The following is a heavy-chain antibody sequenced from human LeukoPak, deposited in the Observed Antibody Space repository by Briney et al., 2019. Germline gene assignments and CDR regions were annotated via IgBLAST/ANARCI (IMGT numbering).Heavy chain of an antibody. Sequence: SETLSLTCTVSGGSITTHYWSWIRQPAGRELEWIGRVYSTGSTKYNPSLESRVTMSVDTSSNRFSLRLRSVTAADTAVYYCARDLLGDYGTFGIWGQGTMVTVSS. J-gene: IGHJ3*02. V-gene: IGHV4-4*07. D-gene: IGHD4-17*01. CDR3: ARDLLGDYGTFGI. CDR2: VYSTGST. CDR1: GGSITTHY.